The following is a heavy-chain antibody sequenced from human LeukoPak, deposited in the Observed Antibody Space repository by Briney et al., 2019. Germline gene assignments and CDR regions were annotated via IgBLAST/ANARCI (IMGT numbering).Heavy chain of an antibody. CDR1: GFTFSSYE. J-gene: IGHJ4*02. CDR3: AKVAKYYYGPETYYFFEQ. D-gene: IGHD3-10*01. Sequence: GGSLRLSCAASGFTFSSYEMNWVRQAPGKGLEWVSYISSSGSTIYYADSVKGRFTISRDYAKNSLYLQMNSLRVEDTAVYYCAKVAKYYYGPETYYFFEQCGQGTPVTASS. CDR2: ISSSGSTI. V-gene: IGHV3-48*03.